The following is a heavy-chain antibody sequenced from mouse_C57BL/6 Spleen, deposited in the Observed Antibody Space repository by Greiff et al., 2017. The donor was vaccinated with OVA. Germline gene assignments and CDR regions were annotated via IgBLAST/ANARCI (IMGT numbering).Heavy chain of an antibody. D-gene: IGHD5-1*01. CDR3: ARLYLYYFDY. Sequence: VQLQQSGPELVKPGASVKISCKASGFTFTDYYMNWVKQSHGKSLEWIGDINPNNGGTSYNQKFKGKATLTVDKSSSTAYMELRSLTSEDSAVYYCARLYLYYFDYWGQGTTLTVSS. V-gene: IGHV1-26*01. J-gene: IGHJ2*01. CDR1: GFTFTDYY. CDR2: INPNNGGT.